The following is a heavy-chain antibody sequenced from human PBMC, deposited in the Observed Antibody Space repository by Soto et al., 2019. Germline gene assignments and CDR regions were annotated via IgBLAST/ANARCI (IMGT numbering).Heavy chain of an antibody. CDR3: ARSVAVPGAHIDY. Sequence: SETLSLTXSVSGGSISGSYWSWIRQSPGKGLEWLGYVYYTGSTNYSPSLRSRVSISVDTSKNEFSLRLSSVTAADTAVYFCARSVAVPGAHIDYWGQGTQVTVSS. D-gene: IGHD6-19*01. V-gene: IGHV4-59*01. CDR1: GGSISGSY. J-gene: IGHJ4*02. CDR2: VYYTGST.